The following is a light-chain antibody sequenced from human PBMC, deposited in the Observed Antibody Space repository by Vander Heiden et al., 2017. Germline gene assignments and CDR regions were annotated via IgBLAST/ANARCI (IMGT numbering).Light chain of an antibody. V-gene: IGLV4-69*02. CDR1: SGHSNFV. J-gene: IGLJ2*01. Sequence: QLVLAQSPSASAPLGASVKLTCPLSSGHSNFVIAWHQQQPGKGPRFLMMLNSDGSHNKGDGIPDRFSGSSSGAERYLTISSLQSEDEADCYCQSWGTGIVFGGGTKLTV. CDR2: LNSDGSH. CDR3: QSWGTGIV.